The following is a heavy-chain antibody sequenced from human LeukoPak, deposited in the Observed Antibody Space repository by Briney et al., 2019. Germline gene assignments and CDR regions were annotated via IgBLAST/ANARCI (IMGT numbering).Heavy chain of an antibody. CDR1: GYTFTDYY. CDR2: INPKSGGT. V-gene: IGHV1-2*02. J-gene: IGHJ4*02. CDR3: ATLGEKVVPAAHFDY. Sequence: ASVKVSCKASGYTFTDYYIQWMRQVPGQGLEWMGWINPKSGGTNFAEKFQGRITMTRDTSISTAYMELSSLRSEDTAVYYCATLGEKVVPAAHFDYWGQGTLVTVSS. D-gene: IGHD2-2*01.